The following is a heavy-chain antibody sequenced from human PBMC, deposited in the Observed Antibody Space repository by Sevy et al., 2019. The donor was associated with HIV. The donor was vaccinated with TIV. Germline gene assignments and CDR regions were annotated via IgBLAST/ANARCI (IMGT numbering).Heavy chain of an antibody. J-gene: IGHJ4*02. D-gene: IGHD4-17*01. Sequence: SETLSLTCAVYGESFSNYYWSWIRLSPGKGLESIGEIDHSGRSDYNPSLKSRVTMSVDTSKNQFSLKLTSVTAADTAVYYRARGPKPLRSDYGDYRGVGYYFDSWGQGTLVTISS. V-gene: IGHV4-34*01. CDR2: IDHSGRS. CDR1: GESFSNYY. CDR3: ARGPKPLRSDYGDYRGVGYYFDS.